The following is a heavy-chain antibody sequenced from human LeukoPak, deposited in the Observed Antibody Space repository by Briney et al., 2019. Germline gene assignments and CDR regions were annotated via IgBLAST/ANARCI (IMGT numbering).Heavy chain of an antibody. CDR2: IRSKADAGTT. CDR1: GFTFGDYA. V-gene: IGHV3-49*03. CDR3: TRWSGVLDY. Sequence: PGRSLRLSCTTSGFTFGDYAMGWFRQAPGKGLEWVGFIRSKADAGTTEYAASVKGRFTISRDDFKSIAYLQMNSLKTEDTAIYFCTRWSGVLDYWGQGTLVTVSS. J-gene: IGHJ4*02. D-gene: IGHD3-3*01.